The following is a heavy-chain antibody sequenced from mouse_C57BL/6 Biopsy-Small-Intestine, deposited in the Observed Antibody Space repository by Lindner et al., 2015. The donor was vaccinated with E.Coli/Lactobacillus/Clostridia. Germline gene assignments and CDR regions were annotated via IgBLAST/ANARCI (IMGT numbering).Heavy chain of an antibody. CDR1: GYAFSSSW. V-gene: IGHV1-82*01. J-gene: IGHJ2*01. CDR2: IYPGDGAT. CDR3: ARLGTGYYFDY. D-gene: IGHD4-1*01. Sequence: VQLQESGPELVKPGASVKISCKASGYAFSSSWMNWVKQRPGKGLEWIGRIYPGDGATSYNQKFKGKATLTVDKSSSTAYMQLNSLTSEDSAVYYCARLGTGYYFDYWGQGTTLTVSS.